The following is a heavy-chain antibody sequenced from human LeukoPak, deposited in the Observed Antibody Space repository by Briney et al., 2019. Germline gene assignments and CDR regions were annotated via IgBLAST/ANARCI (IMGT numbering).Heavy chain of an antibody. J-gene: IGHJ6*02. D-gene: IGHD6-13*01. CDR1: GFTFSSYW. CDR2: IKQDGSEK. Sequence: GGSLRLSCAASGFTFSSYWMSWVRQAPGKGLEWVANIKQDGSEKYYVDSVKGRFTISRDNAKNSLYLQMNSLRAEDTAVYYCARDRIGSSWPYHYYYYYGMDVWGQGTTATVSS. CDR3: ARDRIGSSWPYHYYYYYGMDV. V-gene: IGHV3-7*01.